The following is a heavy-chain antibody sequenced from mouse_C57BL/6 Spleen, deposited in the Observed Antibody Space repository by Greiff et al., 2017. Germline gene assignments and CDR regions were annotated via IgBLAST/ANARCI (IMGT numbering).Heavy chain of an antibody. Sequence: EVKLVESGPGLEKPSQSLSLTCSVTGYSITSGYYWNWIRQFPGNKLEWMGYISYDGSNNYNPSLKNRISITRDTSKNQFFLKLNSVTTEDTATYYCALYDGYTLFDYWGQGTTLTVSS. CDR2: ISYDGSN. CDR1: GYSITSGYY. D-gene: IGHD2-3*01. V-gene: IGHV3-6*01. J-gene: IGHJ2*01. CDR3: ALYDGYTLFDY.